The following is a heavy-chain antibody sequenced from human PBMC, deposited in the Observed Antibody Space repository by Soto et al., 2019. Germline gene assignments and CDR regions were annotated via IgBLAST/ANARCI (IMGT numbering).Heavy chain of an antibody. CDR3: ARTVTTPRGGYYFDY. D-gene: IGHD4-17*01. Sequence: ASVKVSCKASGYTFTSYGISWVRQAPGQGLEWMGWISAYNGNTNYAQKLQGRVTMTTDTSTSTAYMELRSLRSDDTAVYYCARTVTTPRGGYYFDYWGQGTLVTVSS. CDR2: ISAYNGNT. V-gene: IGHV1-18*01. J-gene: IGHJ4*02. CDR1: GYTFTSYG.